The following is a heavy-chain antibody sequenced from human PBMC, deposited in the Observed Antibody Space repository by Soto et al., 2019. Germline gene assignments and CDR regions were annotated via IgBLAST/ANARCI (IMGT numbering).Heavy chain of an antibody. Sequence: ASVKVSCKASGYTFTSYGISWVRQAPGQGLEWMGWISAYNGNTNYAQKLQGRVTMTTDTSTSTAYMELRSLRSDDTAVYYCARGRLITIFGVVIPQLDYYGMDVWGQGTTVTVS. CDR1: GYTFTSYG. J-gene: IGHJ6*02. CDR3: ARGRLITIFGVVIPQLDYYGMDV. V-gene: IGHV1-18*01. CDR2: ISAYNGNT. D-gene: IGHD3-3*01.